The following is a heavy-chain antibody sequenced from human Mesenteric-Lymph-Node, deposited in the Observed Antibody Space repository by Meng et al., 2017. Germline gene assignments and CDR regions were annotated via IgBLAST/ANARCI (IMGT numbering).Heavy chain of an antibody. CDR3: ARNTVGSYDGFDY. Sequence: QVQLVQSGAEAKKPGSSVKVSCKASGGTFSSYTISWVRQAPGQGLEWMGRIIPILGIANYAQKFQGRVTITADKSTSTAYMELSSLRSEDTAVYYCARNTVGSYDGFDYWGQGTLVTVSS. V-gene: IGHV1-69*02. CDR1: GGTFSSYT. CDR2: IIPILGIA. D-gene: IGHD1-26*01. J-gene: IGHJ4*02.